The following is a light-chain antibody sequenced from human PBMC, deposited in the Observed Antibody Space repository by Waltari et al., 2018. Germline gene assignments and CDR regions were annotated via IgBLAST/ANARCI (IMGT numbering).Light chain of an antibody. CDR3: RAYISSSTLER. CDR2: EVS. V-gene: IGLV2-14*01. J-gene: IGLJ2*01. Sequence: QQQPAKAPRLMWFEVSSRPSGVVNRLSVSRAGNTASLTTSGLQAEDGADYYCRAYISSSTLERFGGGTRLTVL.